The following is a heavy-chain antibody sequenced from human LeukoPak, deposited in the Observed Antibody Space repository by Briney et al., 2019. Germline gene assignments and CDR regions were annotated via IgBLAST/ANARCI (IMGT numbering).Heavy chain of an antibody. CDR1: GFTFSTYA. Sequence: GGSLRLSCAASGFTFSTYAMNWVRQAPGKGLEWVSSINGRGGSTNYADSVKGRFTISRDNSKNTLYLQMNSLRAEDTAVYYCARGTYYYGLDVWGQGTTVTVSS. V-gene: IGHV3-23*01. J-gene: IGHJ6*02. CDR2: INGRGGST. CDR3: ARGTYYYGLDV.